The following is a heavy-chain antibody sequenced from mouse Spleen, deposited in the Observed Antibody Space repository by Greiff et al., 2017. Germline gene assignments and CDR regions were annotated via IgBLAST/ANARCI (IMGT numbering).Heavy chain of an antibody. CDR1: GFTFSSYA. D-gene: IGHD1-1*01. CDR3: ARQDYGSSYWFAY. Sequence: EVKLQESGGGLVKLGGSLKLSCAASGFTFSSYAMSWVRQTPEKRLEWVATISSGGGNTYYPDSVKGRFTISRDNAKNTLYLQMSSLKSEDTAMYYCARQDYGSSYWFAYWGQGTLVTVSA. V-gene: IGHV5-9*04. J-gene: IGHJ3*01. CDR2: ISSGGGNT.